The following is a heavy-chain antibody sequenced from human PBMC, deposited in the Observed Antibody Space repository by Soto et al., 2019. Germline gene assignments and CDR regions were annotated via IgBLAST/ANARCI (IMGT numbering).Heavy chain of an antibody. V-gene: IGHV3-23*01. Sequence: EVQILESGGGLVQPGGSPRLSCSASGVDFSSYAMSWVRQAPGKGLDWVSSITDTGDSTYYSDSVKGRFTVSRDNSKNTLFLQMNSLRVEDTAIYYCAKDAAGRVAARFEHWGQGSLVTVSS. J-gene: IGHJ4*02. D-gene: IGHD2-15*01. CDR2: ITDTGDST. CDR1: GVDFSSYA. CDR3: AKDAAGRVAARFEH.